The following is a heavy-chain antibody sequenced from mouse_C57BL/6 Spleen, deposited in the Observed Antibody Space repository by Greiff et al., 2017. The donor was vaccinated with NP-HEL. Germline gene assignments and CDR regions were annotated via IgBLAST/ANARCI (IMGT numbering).Heavy chain of an antibody. D-gene: IGHD4-1*01. CDR1: GYTFTSSW. Sequence: QVQLQQPGAELVLPGASVKLSCKASGYTFTSSWMHWVKQRPGQGLEWIGEIGPSASYTNYNQKFKCKSTLTVDKSSSTAYMQLSSLTSEDSAVYYCARTGTGYFDYWGQGTTLTVSS. V-gene: IGHV1-69*01. CDR2: IGPSASYT. CDR3: ARTGTGYFDY. J-gene: IGHJ2*01.